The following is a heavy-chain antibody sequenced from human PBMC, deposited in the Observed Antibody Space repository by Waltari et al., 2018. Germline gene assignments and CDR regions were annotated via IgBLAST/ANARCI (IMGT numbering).Heavy chain of an antibody. J-gene: IGHJ4*02. D-gene: IGHD6-13*01. CDR1: GFTFNTYG. CDR2: IWADGNTK. CDR3: ARDLVLAAGTRDY. V-gene: IGHV3-33*01. Sequence: QVQLVESGGGVVQPGRSLRLSCAASGFTFNTYGMHGVRQAPGKGVGWVGIIWADGNTKYYADAVRGRFTISRDNSKNTLCLQMNSLRAEDTAVYYCARDLVLAAGTRDYWGQGTLVVVSS.